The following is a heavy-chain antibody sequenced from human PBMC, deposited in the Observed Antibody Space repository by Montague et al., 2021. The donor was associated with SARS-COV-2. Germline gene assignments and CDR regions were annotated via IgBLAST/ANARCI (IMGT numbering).Heavy chain of an antibody. CDR2: IYYSGST. CDR1: GGSISGYY. CDR3: ARVGPGLRDVDSYFDY. J-gene: IGHJ4*02. D-gene: IGHD5-12*01. Sequence: SETLSLTCTVSGGSISGYYWSWIRQPPGKGLEWIGNIYYSGSTNYNSSLKSRVTISVDTSENQFSLKLTSVTAADTAVYYCARVGPGLRDVDSYFDYWGQGTLVTVSS. V-gene: IGHV4-59*01.